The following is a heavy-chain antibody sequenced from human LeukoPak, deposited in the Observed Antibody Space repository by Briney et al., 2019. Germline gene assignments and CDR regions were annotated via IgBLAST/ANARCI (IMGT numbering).Heavy chain of an antibody. Sequence: SETLSLTCTVSGGSISSGDYYWSWIRQPPGKGLEWIGYIYYSGSTYYNPPPKSRVTISVDTSKNQFSLKLNSVTAADTAVYYCARVLAVFGVVIPRYYFDYWGQGTLVTVSS. CDR2: IYYSGST. V-gene: IGHV4-30-4*08. CDR1: GGSISSGDYY. J-gene: IGHJ4*02. D-gene: IGHD3-3*01. CDR3: ARVLAVFGVVIPRYYFDY.